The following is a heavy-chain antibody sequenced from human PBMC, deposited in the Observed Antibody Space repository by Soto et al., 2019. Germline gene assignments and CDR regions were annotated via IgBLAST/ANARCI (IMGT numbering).Heavy chain of an antibody. V-gene: IGHV4-34*01. Sequence: QVQLQQWGAGLLKPSETLSLTCAVYGGSFNSYFWNWVRQPPGNGLEWIGEVTPSGGSNYNPSLKSRVTISKDTSKNQFSLKVTSVTAADTAVYYCTTSGRRWPDAFDIWAQGAMVTVSP. CDR1: GGSFNSYF. J-gene: IGHJ3*02. CDR3: TTSGRRWPDAFDI. CDR2: VTPSGGS. D-gene: IGHD2-15*01.